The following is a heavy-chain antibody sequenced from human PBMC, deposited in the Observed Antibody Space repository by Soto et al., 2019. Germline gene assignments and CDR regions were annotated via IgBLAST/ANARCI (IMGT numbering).Heavy chain of an antibody. V-gene: IGHV1-18*01. D-gene: IGHD6-6*01. J-gene: IGHJ5*02. CDR3: ARAARRTYWFDP. Sequence: ASLKVSCKASGYTFTIYGISWVRQAPGQGLEWMGWISAYNGNTNYAQKLQGRVTMTTDTSTSTAYMELRSLRSDDTAVYYCARAARRTYWFDPWGQGTLVTVSS. CDR1: GYTFTIYG. CDR2: ISAYNGNT.